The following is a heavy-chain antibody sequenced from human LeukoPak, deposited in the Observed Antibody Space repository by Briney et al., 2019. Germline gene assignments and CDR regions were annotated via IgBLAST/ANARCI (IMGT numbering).Heavy chain of an antibody. Sequence: ASVKVSCKASGYTFTSYGISWVRRAPGQGLEWTGWISAYNGNTNYAQKLQGRVTMTTDTSTSTAYMELRSLRSDDTAVYYCARNSESLATGYYYYMDVWGKGTTVTISS. CDR1: GYTFTSYG. CDR3: ARNSESLATGYYYYMDV. V-gene: IGHV1-18*01. J-gene: IGHJ6*03. D-gene: IGHD1-26*01. CDR2: ISAYNGNT.